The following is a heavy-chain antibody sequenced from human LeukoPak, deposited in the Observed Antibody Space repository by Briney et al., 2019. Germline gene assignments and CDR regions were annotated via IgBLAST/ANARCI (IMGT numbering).Heavy chain of an antibody. V-gene: IGHV1-2*02. D-gene: IGHD3-3*01. Sequence: ASVKVSCKASGYTFSGHYMHWVRQAPGQGLEWLGWINPITGGTKYAQKFQGSVTMTRDTSISTVYMELSGLTSDDTAIYYCARYFAVPDGGGFDYWGRGTLVTVSS. CDR3: ARYFAVPDGGGFDY. J-gene: IGHJ4*02. CDR2: INPITGGT. CDR1: GYTFSGHY.